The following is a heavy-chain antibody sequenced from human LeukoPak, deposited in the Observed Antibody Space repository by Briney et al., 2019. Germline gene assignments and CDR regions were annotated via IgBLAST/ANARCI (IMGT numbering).Heavy chain of an antibody. J-gene: IGHJ4*02. CDR2: IYYSGST. D-gene: IGHD3-22*01. CDR1: GGSLSSYY. CDR3: ARGPNYYDSSGYYFSPFDY. Sequence: PETLSLTCTVSGGSLSSYYWSWIRQPPGKGLEWIGYIYYSGSTNYNPSLTSRVTISVDTSKNQFSLKLSSVTAADTAVYYCARGPNYYDSSGYYFSPFDYWGQGTLVTVSS. V-gene: IGHV4-59*01.